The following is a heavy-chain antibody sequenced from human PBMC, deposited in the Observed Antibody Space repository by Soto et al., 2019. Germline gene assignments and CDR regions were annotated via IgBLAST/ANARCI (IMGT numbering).Heavy chain of an antibody. J-gene: IGHJ4*02. CDR2: IYYSGAT. V-gene: IGHV4-59*01. CDR3: ARRTAVTGPADS. D-gene: IGHD6-19*01. CDR1: GGSISSYY. Sequence: SETLSLTCTVSGGSISSYYWSWIRQPPGKGLEWIGYIYYSGATNYNPSLKSRVTISVDTSKDQFSLKLSSVTAADTAVYCCARRTAVTGPADSWGQRTLGTVSP.